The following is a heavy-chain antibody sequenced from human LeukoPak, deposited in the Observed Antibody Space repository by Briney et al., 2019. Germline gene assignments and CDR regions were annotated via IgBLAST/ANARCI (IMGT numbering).Heavy chain of an antibody. V-gene: IGHV3-53*01. CDR3: ATPGNDYGDPSRHFDY. CDR1: GFTVSSNY. D-gene: IGHD4-17*01. J-gene: IGHJ4*02. Sequence: GGSLRLSCAASGFTVSSNYMSWVRQAPGKGLEWVSDIYSGGSTYYADSVKGRFTISRANSKNPLYLQMNSLRAEDTAVYYCATPGNDYGDPSRHFDYWGQGTLVTVSS. CDR2: IYSGGST.